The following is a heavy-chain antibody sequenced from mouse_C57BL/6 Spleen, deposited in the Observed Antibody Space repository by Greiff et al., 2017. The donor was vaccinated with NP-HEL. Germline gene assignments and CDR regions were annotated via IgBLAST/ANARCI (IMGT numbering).Heavy chain of an antibody. CDR1: GFTFSSYG. V-gene: IGHV5-6*02. J-gene: IGHJ4*01. D-gene: IGHD2-1*01. CDR2: ISSGGSYT. CDR3: ARLRDGNYFYAMDY. Sequence: EVKLVESGGDLVKPGGSLKLSCAASGFTFSSYGMSWVRQTPDKRLEWVATISSGGSYTYYPDSVKGRFTISRDNAKNTLYLQMSSLKSEDTAMYYCARLRDGNYFYAMDYWGQGTSVTVSS.